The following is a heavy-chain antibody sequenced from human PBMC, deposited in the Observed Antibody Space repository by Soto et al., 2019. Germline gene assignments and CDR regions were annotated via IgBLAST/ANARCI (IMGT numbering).Heavy chain of an antibody. CDR2: MNPNSGNT. Sequence: ASVKVSCKASGYTFTSYDINWVRQATGQGLEWMGWMNPNSGNTGYAQKFQGRVTMTRNTSISTAYMELSSLRSEDTAVYYCARGPLGDFWSGYYGFGWFDPWGQGTLVTVSS. CDR1: GYTFTSYD. CDR3: ARGPLGDFWSGYYGFGWFDP. D-gene: IGHD3-3*01. J-gene: IGHJ5*02. V-gene: IGHV1-8*01.